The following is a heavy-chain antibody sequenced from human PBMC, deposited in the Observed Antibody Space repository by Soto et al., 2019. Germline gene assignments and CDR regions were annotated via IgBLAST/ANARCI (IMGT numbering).Heavy chain of an antibody. D-gene: IGHD6-19*01. CDR3: ARGVNSGWSFPHYYGMDL. Sequence: QVQLVESGGGVVQPGRSLRLSCAASGFTFSSYAMHWVRQGPGKGLEGVAVISYDESNKYYADSVKGRFTMSRDNSKNTLDLQMNSRRAEDTAGYYCARGVNSGWSFPHYYGMDLWGQGTTVTVSS. J-gene: IGHJ6*02. V-gene: IGHV3-30-3*01. CDR1: GFTFSSYA. CDR2: ISYDESNK.